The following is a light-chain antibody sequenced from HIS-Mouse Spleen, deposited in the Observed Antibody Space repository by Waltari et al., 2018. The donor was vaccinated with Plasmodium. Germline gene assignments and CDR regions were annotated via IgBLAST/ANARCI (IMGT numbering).Light chain of an antibody. CDR2: AAS. CDR3: QQSYSTWT. V-gene: IGKV1-39*01. J-gene: IGKJ1*01. CDR1: QSISSY. Sequence: DIQMTQSPSSLSASVGDRVHITCRASQSISSYLNWYQQKPGKAPKLLIYAASSLQSGVPSRFSGSGSGTDFTLTISSLQPEDFATYNCQQSYSTWTFGQGTKVEIK.